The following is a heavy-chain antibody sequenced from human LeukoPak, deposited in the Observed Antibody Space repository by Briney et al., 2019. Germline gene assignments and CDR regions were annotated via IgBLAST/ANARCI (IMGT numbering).Heavy chain of an antibody. CDR3: ARDPRMYNWFDP. J-gene: IGHJ5*02. CDR2: ISSSGSTI. CDR1: GFTFSDYY. V-gene: IGHV3-11*04. Sequence: GGSLRLSCAASGFTFSDYYMSWIRQAPGEGLEWVSYISSSGSTIYYADSVKGRFTISRDNAKNSLYLQMNSLRAEDTAVYYCARDPRMYNWFDPWGQGTLVTVSS.